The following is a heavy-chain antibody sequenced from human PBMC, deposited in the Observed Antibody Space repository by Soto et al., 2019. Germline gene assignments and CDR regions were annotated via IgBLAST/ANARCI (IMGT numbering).Heavy chain of an antibody. CDR2: ISYDGSNK. D-gene: IGHD3-3*01. Sequence: GGSLRLSCAASGFTFSSYAMHWVRQAPGKGLEWVAVISYDGSNKYYADSVKGRFTISRDNSKNTLYLQMNSLRAEDTAVYYCARDLGPFDYWGQGTLVTVSS. J-gene: IGHJ4*02. CDR3: ARDLGPFDY. CDR1: GFTFSSYA. V-gene: IGHV3-30-3*01.